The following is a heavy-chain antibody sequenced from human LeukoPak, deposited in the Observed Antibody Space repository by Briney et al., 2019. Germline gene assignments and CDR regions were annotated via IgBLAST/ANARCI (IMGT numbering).Heavy chain of an antibody. V-gene: IGHV3-23*01. CDR1: GAAFSKYG. CDR2: ISRSGDIT. J-gene: IGHJ4*02. Sequence: GGSLRLSCAASGAAFSKYGMKSVRPAAGGGLEYISGISRSGDITHYADSVKGRFTISRDNVKNTLYLQMNSVRAEDTALYYCATEGFYFWGPGTQVTVSS. CDR3: ATEGFYF.